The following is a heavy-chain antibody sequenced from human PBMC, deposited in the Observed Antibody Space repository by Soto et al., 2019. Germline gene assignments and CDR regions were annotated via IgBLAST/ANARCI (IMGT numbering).Heavy chain of an antibody. J-gene: IGHJ4*02. V-gene: IGHV3-30*18. CDR1: GFTFSNYG. D-gene: IGHD6-13*01. CDR3: VKDRAVRAASYYFDY. CDR2: IASDGRDK. Sequence: LRLSCEASGFTFSNYGMHWVRQAPGKGLEWVAVIASDGRDKKFADSVKGRFTISRDNSRDTLYLQMNSLRPEDTALYYCVKDRAVRAASYYFDYWGQGTLVTVSS.